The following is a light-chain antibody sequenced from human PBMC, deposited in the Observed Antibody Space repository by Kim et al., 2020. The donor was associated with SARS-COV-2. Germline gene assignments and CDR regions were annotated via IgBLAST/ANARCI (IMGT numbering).Light chain of an antibody. CDR3: FSFTTAATWV. V-gene: IGLV2-14*03. Sequence: QSALTQPASVSGSPGQSITISCTGTRNDIGTYNYVSWFQQHPGKAPQLMIYTVTERPSGVSSRFSGSKSGNTASLTISGLQAEDEADYYCFSFTTAATWVFGGGTQLTVL. CDR1: RNDIGTYNY. CDR2: TVT. J-gene: IGLJ3*02.